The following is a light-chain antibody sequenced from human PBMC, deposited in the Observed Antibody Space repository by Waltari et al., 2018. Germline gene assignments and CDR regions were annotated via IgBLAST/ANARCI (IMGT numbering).Light chain of an antibody. Sequence: QSALTQPASVSGSPGQSVTISCTGTSSDLGTYDYVSWYRQYPGRVPQVIIYDVFKRPSGLSDRFSGAKSGYMAFLSISGLHSEDEADYYCCSYTTTNTYVFGSGTKVTV. V-gene: IGLV2-14*03. CDR1: SSDLGTYDY. CDR3: CSYTTTNTYV. J-gene: IGLJ1*01. CDR2: DVF.